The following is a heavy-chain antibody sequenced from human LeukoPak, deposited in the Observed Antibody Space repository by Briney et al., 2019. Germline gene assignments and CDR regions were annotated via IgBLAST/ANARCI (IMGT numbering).Heavy chain of an antibody. CDR3: ARPLLVGVTTVFDP. CDR2: INPNSGGT. Sequence: ASVKVSCKASGYTFTGYYMHWVRQAPGQGLEWMGWINPNSGGTNYAQKFQGRVTMTRDTPISTAYMELSRLRSDDTAVYYCARPLLVGVTTVFDPWGQGTLDTVSS. J-gene: IGHJ5*02. CDR1: GYTFTGYY. V-gene: IGHV1-2*02. D-gene: IGHD4-17*01.